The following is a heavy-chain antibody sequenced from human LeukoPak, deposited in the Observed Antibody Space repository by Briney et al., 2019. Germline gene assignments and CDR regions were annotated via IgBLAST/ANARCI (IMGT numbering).Heavy chain of an antibody. CDR2: IHYSGSA. Sequence: SETLSLTCTVAGGSISSSSYYWGWIRQPPGKGLEWIGIIHYSGSAYYNPSLKSRVTISVDTSKNQFSLKLSSVTAADTAVYYCARGYIRYFGITMVRGVISYFDYWGQGTLVTVSS. J-gene: IGHJ4*02. CDR3: ARGYIRYFGITMVRGVISYFDY. CDR1: GGSISSSSYY. V-gene: IGHV4-39*07. D-gene: IGHD3-10*01.